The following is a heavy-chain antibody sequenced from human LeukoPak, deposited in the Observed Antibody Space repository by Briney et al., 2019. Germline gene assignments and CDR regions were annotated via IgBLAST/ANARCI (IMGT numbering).Heavy chain of an antibody. V-gene: IGHV3-7*01. CDR1: GFTFSSYW. D-gene: IGHD6-19*01. J-gene: IGHJ4*02. CDR3: ARDPGYSSGWYVDY. CDR2: IKQDGSEK. Sequence: PGGSPRLSCAASGFTFSSYWMSWVRQAPGKGLEWVANIKQDGSEKYYVDSVKGRFTISRDNAKNSLYLQMNSLRAEDTAVYYCARDPGYSSGWYVDYWGQGTLVTVSS.